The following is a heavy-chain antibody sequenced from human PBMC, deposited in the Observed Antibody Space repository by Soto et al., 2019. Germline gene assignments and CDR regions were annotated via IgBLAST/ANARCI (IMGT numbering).Heavy chain of an antibody. CDR3: ARGTFGLPLNY. V-gene: IGHV3-23*01. CDR1: GFTLSRYD. CDR2: ISGSGGST. Sequence: WGDLRLSFEASGFTLSRYDMSWVLQAPWKGLEWVSAISGSGGSTYYADSVKGRFTISRDNSKNTVYLQMNSLRAEDTDVYYCARGTFGLPLNYWGQGTLVTVSS. J-gene: IGHJ4*02. D-gene: IGHD3-16*01.